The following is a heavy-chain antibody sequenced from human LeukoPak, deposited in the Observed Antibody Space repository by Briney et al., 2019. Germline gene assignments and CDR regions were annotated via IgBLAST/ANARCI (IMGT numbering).Heavy chain of an antibody. V-gene: IGHV4-59*01. CDR3: SRLQRITMAGPDYWYFDL. J-gene: IGHJ2*01. Sequence: SETLSLTCNVSGDSISSYYWSWIRQPPEKGLEWIGYIYYSGSTNYNPSLKSRVTISVDTSQTQFSLKMSSVTAADTAVYYCSRLQRITMAGPDYWYFDLWGRGTLVTVSS. CDR2: IYYSGST. CDR1: GDSISSYY. D-gene: IGHD3-10*01.